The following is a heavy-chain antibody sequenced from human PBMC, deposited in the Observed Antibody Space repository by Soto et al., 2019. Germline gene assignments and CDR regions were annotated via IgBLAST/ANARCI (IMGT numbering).Heavy chain of an antibody. CDR1: GFSISNGYY. D-gene: IGHD4-17*01. CDR2: IYHSGST. J-gene: IGHJ6*02. V-gene: IGHV4-38-2*01. CDR3: AKYGEDYYSAMDV. Sequence: KPSETLSLTCAVSGFSISNGYYWGWIRQPPGKGLEWIGNIYHSGSTYYTPSLKTRVTISIDTSKNQFLLKLSSVTAADTAVYYCAKYGEDYYSAMDVWGQGTTVTVSS.